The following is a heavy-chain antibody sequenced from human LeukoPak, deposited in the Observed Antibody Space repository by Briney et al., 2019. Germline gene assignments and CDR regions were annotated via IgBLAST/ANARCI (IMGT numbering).Heavy chain of an antibody. CDR1: GFTFSSYS. Sequence: AGGSLRLSCAASGFTFSSYSMNWVRQAPGKGLEWVSSISSSSSYIYYADSVKGRFTISRGNAKNSLYLQMNSLRAEDTAVYYCARDQYYYDSNAFDIWGQGTMVTVSS. CDR3: ARDQYYYDSNAFDI. J-gene: IGHJ3*02. CDR2: ISSSSSYI. D-gene: IGHD3-22*01. V-gene: IGHV3-21*01.